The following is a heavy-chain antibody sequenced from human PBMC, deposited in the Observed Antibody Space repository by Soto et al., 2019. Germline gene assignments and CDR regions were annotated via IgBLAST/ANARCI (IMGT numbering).Heavy chain of an antibody. V-gene: IGHV3-21*01. CDR2: VSKSDYT. D-gene: IGHD2-2*01. CDR1: GFYFNNYG. CDR3: AREDSIIIPTVSDF. J-gene: IGHJ4*02. Sequence: GGSLRLSCAVSGFYFNNYGINWVRQAPGKGLEWVSSVSKSDYTYYSDSVKGRFTISRDNAKNSVSLQMNSLRAEDTAVYYCAREDSIIIPTVSDFWGRGTLVTV.